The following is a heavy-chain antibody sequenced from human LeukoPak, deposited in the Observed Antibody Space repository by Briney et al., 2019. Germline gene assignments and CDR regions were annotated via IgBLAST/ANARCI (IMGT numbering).Heavy chain of an antibody. CDR1: GFTLSSYE. D-gene: IGHD5-24*01. Sequence: GGSLRLSCAASGFTLSSYEMNWVRQAPGKGLEWVSYISSSGSTIYHADSVKGRFTISRDNAKNSLYLQMNSLRAEDTAVYYCARAVRWPQLGDLDYRGQGTLVTVSS. CDR2: ISSSGSTI. V-gene: IGHV3-48*03. J-gene: IGHJ4*02. CDR3: ARAVRWPQLGDLDY.